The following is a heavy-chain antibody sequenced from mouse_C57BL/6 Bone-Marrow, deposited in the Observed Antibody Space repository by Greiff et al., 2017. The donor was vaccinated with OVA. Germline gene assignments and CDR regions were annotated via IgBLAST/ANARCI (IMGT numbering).Heavy chain of an antibody. V-gene: IGHV5-9*01. CDR3: ARQPYYYGSSWFAY. D-gene: IGHD1-1*01. CDR1: GFTFSSYT. CDR2: ISGGGGNT. Sequence: EVKLVESGGGLVKPGGSLKLSCAASGFTFSSYTMSWVRQTPEKRLEWVATISGGGGNTYYPDSVKGRFTISRDNAKNTLYLQMSSLRSEDTALYYCARQPYYYGSSWFAYWGQGTLVTVSA. J-gene: IGHJ3*01.